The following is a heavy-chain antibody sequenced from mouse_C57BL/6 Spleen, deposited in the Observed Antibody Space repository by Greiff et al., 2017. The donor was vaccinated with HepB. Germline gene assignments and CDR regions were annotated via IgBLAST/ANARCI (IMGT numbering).Heavy chain of an antibody. CDR2: ISSGGSYT. J-gene: IGHJ3*01. V-gene: IGHV5-6*02. CDR3: ASRVVDDGYYGWFAY. D-gene: IGHD2-3*01. CDR1: GFTFSSYG. Sequence: DVMLVESGGDLVKPGGSLKLSCAASGFTFSSYGMSWVRQTPDKRLEWVATISSGGSYTYYPDSVKGRFTISRDNAKNTLYLQMSSLKSEDTAMYYCASRVVDDGYYGWFAYWGQGTLVTVSA.